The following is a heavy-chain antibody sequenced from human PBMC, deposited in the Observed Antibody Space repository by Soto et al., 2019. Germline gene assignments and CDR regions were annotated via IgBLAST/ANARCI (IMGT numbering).Heavy chain of an antibody. V-gene: IGHV3-53*01. CDR3: ARDLGRDSNQH. CDR1: GFTVSSNY. D-gene: IGHD4-4*01. CDR2: IYTGGTT. Sequence: PXXSLSLSFAASGFTVSSNYMRWVPQAPGKGLAWVSVIYTGGTTLYADSVKGRFTISRDNSKNTVYLQMNSLRAEDTAVYYCARDLGRDSNQHWGQGTLVTVSS. J-gene: IGHJ1*01.